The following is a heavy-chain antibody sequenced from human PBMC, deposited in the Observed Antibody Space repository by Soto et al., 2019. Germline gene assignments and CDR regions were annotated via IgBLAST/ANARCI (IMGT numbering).Heavy chain of an antibody. V-gene: IGHV4-34*01. J-gene: IGHJ4*02. Sequence: NPSETLSLTCAVYGGSFSGYYWSWIRQPPGKGLEWIGEINHSGSTNYNPSLKSRVTISVDTSKNQFSLKLSSVTAADTAVYYCARGRGGKFDYWGRGTLVTVSS. CDR2: INHSGST. CDR3: ARGRGGKFDY. CDR1: GGSFSGYY. D-gene: IGHD3-10*01.